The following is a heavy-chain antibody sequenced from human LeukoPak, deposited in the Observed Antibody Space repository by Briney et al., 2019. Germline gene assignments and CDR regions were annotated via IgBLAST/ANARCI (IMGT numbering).Heavy chain of an antibody. J-gene: IGHJ4*02. CDR3: ARDLGGYDPLDY. CDR1: GFTFSSYS. CDR2: ISSSSSYI. V-gene: IGHV3-21*01. Sequence: GGSLRLSCAAPGFTFSSYSMNWVRQAPGKGLEWVSSISSSSSYIYYADSVKGRFTISRDNAKNSLYLQMNSLRAEDTAVYYCARDLGGYDPLDYWGQGTLVTVSS. D-gene: IGHD5-12*01.